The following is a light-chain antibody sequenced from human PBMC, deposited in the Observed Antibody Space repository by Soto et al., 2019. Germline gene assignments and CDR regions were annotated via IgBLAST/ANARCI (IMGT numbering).Light chain of an antibody. CDR2: SNN. Sequence: QSVLTQPPLASGTPGQRVTISCSGSRSNIGSNTVSWYQQLPGTAPKVLIYSNNQRPSGVPARFSGSRSGTSASLAISGLQSEDEADYYCAAWDGSLNGVLFGGGTKVTVL. V-gene: IGLV1-44*01. CDR3: AAWDGSLNGVL. J-gene: IGLJ2*01. CDR1: RSNIGSNT.